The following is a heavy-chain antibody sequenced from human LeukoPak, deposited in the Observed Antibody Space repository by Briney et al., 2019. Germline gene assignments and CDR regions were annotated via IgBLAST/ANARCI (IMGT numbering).Heavy chain of an antibody. CDR3: ARDPELGYCSSTSCYGGGAFDI. CDR1: GFTFSSYW. D-gene: IGHD2-2*01. Sequence: GGSLRLSSAASGFTFSSYWMSWVRQAPGKGLEWVANIEQDGSEKYYVDSVKGRFTISRDNAKNSLYLQMNSLRAEDTAVYYCARDPELGYCSSTSCYGGGAFDIWGQGTMVTVSS. J-gene: IGHJ3*02. V-gene: IGHV3-7*01. CDR2: IEQDGSEK.